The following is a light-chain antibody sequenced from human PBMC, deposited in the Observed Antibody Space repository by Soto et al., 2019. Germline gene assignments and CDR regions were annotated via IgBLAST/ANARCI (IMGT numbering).Light chain of an antibody. J-gene: IGLJ2*01. CDR3: SSYPTSTTRV. V-gene: IGLV2-14*03. Sequence: QSALTQPASVSGSPGQSITISCAGTSSDVGVYDFVSCYQRHPGKAPKLLIYDVNNRPARISNRFSGSKSGNTASLTISGLQGEDEADYYCSSYPTSTTRVFGGGTKLTVL. CDR2: DVN. CDR1: SSDVGVYDF.